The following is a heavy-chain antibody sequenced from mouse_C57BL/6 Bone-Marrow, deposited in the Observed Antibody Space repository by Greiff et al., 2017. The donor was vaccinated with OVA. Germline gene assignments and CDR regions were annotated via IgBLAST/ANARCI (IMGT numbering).Heavy chain of an antibody. D-gene: IGHD1-1*01. CDR2: IYPGDGDT. V-gene: IGHV1-82*01. CDR1: GYAFSSSW. J-gene: IGHJ3*01. Sequence: VQLQQSGPELVKPGASVKISCKASGYAFSSSWMNWVKQRPGQGLEWIGRIYPGDGDTNYNGKFKGKATLTADKSSSTAYMQLSSLTSEDSAVYFCARDHYGRSAWFAYWGQGTLVTVSA. CDR3: ARDHYGRSAWFAY.